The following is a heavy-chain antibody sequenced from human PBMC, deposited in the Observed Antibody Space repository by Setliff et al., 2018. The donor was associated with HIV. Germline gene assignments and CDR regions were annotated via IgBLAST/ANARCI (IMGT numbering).Heavy chain of an antibody. J-gene: IGHJ2*01. Sequence: PSETLSLTCTVSGDSMTSGSYYWTWIRQPAGKRLEWIGRVTVNGATEYNPSLQSRVTISVDMSENQFSLKVTSVTAADTATYYCSRGPPFDRWGRGTLVTVSS. CDR3: SRGPPFDR. V-gene: IGHV4-61*02. CDR1: GDSMTSGSYY. CDR2: VTVNGAT.